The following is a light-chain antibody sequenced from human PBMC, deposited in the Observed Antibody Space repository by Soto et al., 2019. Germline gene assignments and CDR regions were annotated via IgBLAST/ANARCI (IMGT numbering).Light chain of an antibody. CDR2: EVS. J-gene: IGLJ2*01. Sequence: SALTQPASVSGSPGQSITISCTGTSSDVGGYNYVSWYQQHPGKAPKLMIYEVSNRPSGVSNRFSGSKSGNTASLTISGLQAEDEADYYCSSYTSISTVFGGGTKVTVL. CDR1: SSDVGGYNY. CDR3: SSYTSISTV. V-gene: IGLV2-14*01.